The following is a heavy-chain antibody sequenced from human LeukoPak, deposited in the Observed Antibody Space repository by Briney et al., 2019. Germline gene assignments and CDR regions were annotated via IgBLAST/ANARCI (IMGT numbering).Heavy chain of an antibody. CDR2: IGTSGNSK. CDR1: GFTFTTYP. D-gene: IGHD6-13*01. V-gene: IGHV3-23*01. Sequence: GGSLTLSCAASGFTFTTYPMTWVRRAPGRGLEWVSAIGTSGNSKYYAVSVRGRFTVSRDNFKSSLYLQMDRVRAEDTAVYYCAAGLYYYGMDMWGQGTTVTVSS. J-gene: IGHJ6*02. CDR3: AAGLYYYGMDM.